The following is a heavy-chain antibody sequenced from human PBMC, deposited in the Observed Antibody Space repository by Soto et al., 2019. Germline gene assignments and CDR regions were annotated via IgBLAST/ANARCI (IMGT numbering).Heavy chain of an antibody. D-gene: IGHD3-3*01. J-gene: IGHJ3*02. V-gene: IGHV3-23*01. CDR2: ISGSGGST. Sequence: GGSLRLSCAASGFTFSSYAMSWVRQAPGKGLEWVSAISGSGGSTYYADSVKGRFTISRDNSKNTLYLQMNSLRAEDTAVYYCAKDRGLYDLWSGYFYDAFDIWGQGTMVTVSS. CDR1: GFTFSSYA. CDR3: AKDRGLYDLWSGYFYDAFDI.